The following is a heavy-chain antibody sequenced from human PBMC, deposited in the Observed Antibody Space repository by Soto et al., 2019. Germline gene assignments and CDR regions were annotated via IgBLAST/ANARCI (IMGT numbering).Heavy chain of an antibody. V-gene: IGHV3-74*01. J-gene: IGHJ6*03. CDR1: GFTFSNHW. Sequence: EVQLVESGGGLVQPGGSLRLSCAASGFTFSNHWMYWVRQAPGEGLVGVSRINSDGSVSSYADSVKGRLTISRDNVKNTLYLQMDSMRAEDTAIYYCARGDWIGRTFYSLALSFYYYMDVWGNWTTINVFS. D-gene: IGHD2-15*01. CDR3: ARGDWIGRTFYSLALSFYYYMDV. CDR2: INSDGSVS.